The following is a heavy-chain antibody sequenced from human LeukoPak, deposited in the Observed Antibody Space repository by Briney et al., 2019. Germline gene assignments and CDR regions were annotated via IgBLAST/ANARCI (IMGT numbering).Heavy chain of an antibody. V-gene: IGHV3-33*01. Sequence: GRSLRLSCAASGFTFSSYGMHWVRQAPGKGLEWVAIIWYDGSNEYYADSVKGRFTIPRDNSKNTLYLQMNSLRAEDTAVYYCARETNTYFDYWGQGTLVTVSS. CDR3: ARETNTYFDY. J-gene: IGHJ4*02. CDR1: GFTFSSYG. CDR2: IWYDGSNE.